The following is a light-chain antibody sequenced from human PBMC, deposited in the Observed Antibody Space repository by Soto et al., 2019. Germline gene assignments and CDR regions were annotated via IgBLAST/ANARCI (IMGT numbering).Light chain of an antibody. CDR1: QDINSR. V-gene: IGKV1-12*01. J-gene: IGKJ1*01. Sequence: DIQMTQSPSSVSASVGDTVIITCRASQDINSRLAWFQQKPGRAPKYLIQAASILQSGFPSRFAGSGSGTDFTLTINTLQPEDFATYYCLQVKSFPRTFGQGTKVDIK. CDR2: AAS. CDR3: LQVKSFPRT.